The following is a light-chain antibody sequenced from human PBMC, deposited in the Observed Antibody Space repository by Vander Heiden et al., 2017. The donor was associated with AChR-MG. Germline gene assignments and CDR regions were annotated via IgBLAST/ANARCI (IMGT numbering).Light chain of an antibody. CDR2: DAS. CDR3: QHVSSSRT. Sequence: EIVLTQSPGTLSLSPGERATLSCRASQIIASSYLAWYQQKPGQAPRLLIFDASSRAAGIPDRFSGSGSATDFTLTITRLEPEDFAMYYWQHVSSSRTFGQGTKVEVK. CDR1: QIIASSY. J-gene: IGKJ1*01. V-gene: IGKV3-20*01.